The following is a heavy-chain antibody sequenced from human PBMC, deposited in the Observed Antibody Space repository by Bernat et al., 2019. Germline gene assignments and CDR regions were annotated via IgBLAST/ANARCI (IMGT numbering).Heavy chain of an antibody. Sequence: EVQLVESGGGLVQPGGSLRLSCAASGFRFRDYWMGWFRQAPGKGLEWVANIRTDGSDKNYLESVKGRFTISRDNAKDSLYLQMDRVRAEDTAVYYCATIGGAYSRFDYWGQGTLVTVSS. V-gene: IGHV3-7*03. J-gene: IGHJ4*02. CDR1: GFRFRDYW. CDR3: ATIGGAYSRFDY. CDR2: IRTDGSDK. D-gene: IGHD3-16*01.